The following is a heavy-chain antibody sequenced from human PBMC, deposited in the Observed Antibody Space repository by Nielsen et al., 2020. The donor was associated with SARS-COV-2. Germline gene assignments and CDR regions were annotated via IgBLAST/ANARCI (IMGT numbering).Heavy chain of an antibody. D-gene: IGHD2-2*01. Sequence: ASVKVSCKASGYTFTSYGISWVRQATGQGLEWMGWISAYNGNTNYAQKLQGRVTMTTDTSTSTAYMELRSLRSDDTAVYYCARFIRSGYALPNWFDPWGQGTLVTVSS. J-gene: IGHJ5*02. CDR1: GYTFTSYG. CDR2: ISAYNGNT. CDR3: ARFIRSGYALPNWFDP. V-gene: IGHV1-18*04.